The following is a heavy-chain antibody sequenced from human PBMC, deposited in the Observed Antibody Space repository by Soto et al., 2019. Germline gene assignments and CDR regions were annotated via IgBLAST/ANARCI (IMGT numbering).Heavy chain of an antibody. D-gene: IGHD5-18*01. CDR1: GYTFTSYY. V-gene: IGHV1-46*01. J-gene: IGHJ5*02. CDR3: ARSPFRGYGENWFDR. Sequence: SVKVSCKASGYTFTSYYMHWVRQAPGQGLEWMGIINPSGGSTSYAQKFQGRVTMTRDTSTSTVYMELSSLRSEDTAVYYCARSPFRGYGENWFDRWRQGTRVTVSS. CDR2: INPSGGST.